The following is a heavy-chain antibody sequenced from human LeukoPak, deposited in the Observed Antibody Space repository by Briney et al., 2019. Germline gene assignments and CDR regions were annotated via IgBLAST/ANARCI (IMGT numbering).Heavy chain of an antibody. Sequence: GASMKVSCKASGGTFSSYAISWVRQAPGQGLEWMGGIIPIFGTANYAQKFQGRVTITTDESTSTAYMELSSLRSEDTAVYYCARADCRGGSCYSGFDYWGQGTLVTVSS. CDR3: ARADCRGGSCYSGFDY. J-gene: IGHJ4*02. D-gene: IGHD2-15*01. CDR2: IIPIFGTA. CDR1: GGTFSSYA. V-gene: IGHV1-69*05.